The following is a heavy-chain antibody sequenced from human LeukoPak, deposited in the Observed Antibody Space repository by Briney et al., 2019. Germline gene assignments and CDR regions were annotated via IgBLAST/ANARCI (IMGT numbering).Heavy chain of an antibody. Sequence: QTGGSLRLSCAASGFTFTSHAMSWVRQAPGKGLQWVSTITWSGDTTYYADSVKGQFTSSRDNSKSTLYLQMSSLRAEDSAVYYCAKGGPSVRFLEWLFTDWGQGTLVTVSS. D-gene: IGHD3-3*01. J-gene: IGHJ4*02. CDR2: ITWSGDTT. CDR3: AKGGPSVRFLEWLFTD. CDR1: GFTFTSHA. V-gene: IGHV3-23*01.